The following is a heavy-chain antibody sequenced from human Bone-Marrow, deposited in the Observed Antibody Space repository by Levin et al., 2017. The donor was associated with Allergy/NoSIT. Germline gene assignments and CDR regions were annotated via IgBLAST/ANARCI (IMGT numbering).Heavy chain of an antibody. CDR1: GFRFSYYW. D-gene: IGHD3-3*01. Sequence: LSLTCAASGFRFSYYWMTWVRQAPGKGLEWVANVKEDGSETYYVDSVKGRFTISRDNAKNSLYLQMNSLRVEDTAVYYCGTGRRSGGPLDYWGQGILVTVSS. J-gene: IGHJ4*02. V-gene: IGHV3-7*01. CDR3: GTGRRSGGPLDY. CDR2: VKEDGSET.